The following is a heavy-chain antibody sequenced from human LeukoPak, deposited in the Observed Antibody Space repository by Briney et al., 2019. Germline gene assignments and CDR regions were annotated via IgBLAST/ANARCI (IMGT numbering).Heavy chain of an antibody. Sequence: ASVKVSCKASGYTFTSYGISWVRQAPGQGLEWMGWISAYNGNTNYAQKLQGRVTMTTDTSTSTAYMELRSLRSDDTAMYYCAISTLFSAAMNFDYWGQGTLVTVSS. CDR1: GYTFTSYG. D-gene: IGHD2-2*01. J-gene: IGHJ4*02. CDR2: ISAYNGNT. V-gene: IGHV1-18*04. CDR3: AISTLFSAAMNFDY.